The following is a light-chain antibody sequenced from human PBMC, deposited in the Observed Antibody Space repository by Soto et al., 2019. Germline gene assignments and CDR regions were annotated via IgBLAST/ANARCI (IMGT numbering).Light chain of an antibody. CDR2: GAS. CDR3: QQYDNWPYT. Sequence: EIVMTHSPATLSVSPGERATLSCRASQRVSNNLAWYQQKPGQAPRLLIYGASTRATAIPARFSGSGSGTEFTLTISSLPSEDFAVYFCQQYDNWPYTFGQGTKLEL. CDR1: QRVSNN. V-gene: IGKV3-15*01. J-gene: IGKJ2*01.